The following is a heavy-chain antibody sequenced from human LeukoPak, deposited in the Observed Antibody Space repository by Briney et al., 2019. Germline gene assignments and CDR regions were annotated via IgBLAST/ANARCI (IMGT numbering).Heavy chain of an antibody. Sequence: GGSLRLSCTVSGFTFSTYAMHWVRQAPGKGLEWVAVISYDGSDKYYADSVEGRFDISRDNSKNTLYLQMNSLRTEDTAVYHCVKGSNYFGWGGFDFGGQGPLVTVSS. V-gene: IGHV3-30*18. D-gene: IGHD3-10*01. CDR2: ISYDGSDK. CDR3: VKGSNYFGWGGFDF. CDR1: GFTFSTYA. J-gene: IGHJ4*02.